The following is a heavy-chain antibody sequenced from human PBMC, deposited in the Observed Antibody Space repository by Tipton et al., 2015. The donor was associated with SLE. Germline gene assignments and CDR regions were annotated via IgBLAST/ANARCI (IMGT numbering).Heavy chain of an antibody. Sequence: TLSLTCSVSSYSIYNGFYWGWIRQPPGKGLEWIAYIYYIGTTYYNPSLESRATISVDRSKNQFSLNLSSVTAADTAVYFCARVGGSNWQFFDYWGQGVLVTVSS. CDR2: IYYIGTT. CDR3: ARVGGSNWQFFDY. J-gene: IGHJ4*02. D-gene: IGHD6-13*01. V-gene: IGHV4-38-2*02. CDR1: SYSIYNGFY.